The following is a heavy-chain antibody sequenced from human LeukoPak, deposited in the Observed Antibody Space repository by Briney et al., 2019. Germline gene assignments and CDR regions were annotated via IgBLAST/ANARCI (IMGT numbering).Heavy chain of an antibody. J-gene: IGHJ3*01. CDR3: ARLHNSGYSIN. D-gene: IGHD3-22*01. V-gene: IGHV3-7*01. CDR2: IKYDETEK. Sequence: GGSLRLSCAASGLIFSSYWMSWVRQAPGKGLEWVANIKYDETEKYYVDSVKGRFTISRDNAKSSLYLQMNSLRAEDTAMYYCARLHNSGYSINWGQGTMVTVSS. CDR1: GLIFSSYW.